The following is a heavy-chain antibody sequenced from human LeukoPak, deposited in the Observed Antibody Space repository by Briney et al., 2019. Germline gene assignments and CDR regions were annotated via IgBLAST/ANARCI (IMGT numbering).Heavy chain of an antibody. CDR3: AREIQLWLWAFDI. J-gene: IGHJ3*02. CDR1: GYSNSSGYY. D-gene: IGHD5-18*01. CDR2: IYHSGST. Sequence: SETLSLTCTVSGYSNSSGYYWGWIRQPPGKGLEWIGSIYHSGSTYYNPSLKSRVTISVDTSKNQFSLKLSSVTAADTAVYYCAREIQLWLWAFDIWGQGTMVTVSS. V-gene: IGHV4-38-2*02.